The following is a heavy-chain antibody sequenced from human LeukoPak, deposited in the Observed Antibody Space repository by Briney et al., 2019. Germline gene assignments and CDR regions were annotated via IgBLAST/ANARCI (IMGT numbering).Heavy chain of an antibody. Sequence: ASVKVSCKASGYTFTGYYMHWVRQAPGQGLEWMGWINPNSGGTNSAQKFQGRVTMTRDTSISTAYMELSRLRSDDTAVYYCASLRLDGCSGDCYQVDYWGQGTLVTVSS. CDR3: ASLRLDGCSGDCYQVDY. D-gene: IGHD2-21*02. J-gene: IGHJ4*02. CDR1: GYTFTGYY. CDR2: INPNSGGT. V-gene: IGHV1-2*02.